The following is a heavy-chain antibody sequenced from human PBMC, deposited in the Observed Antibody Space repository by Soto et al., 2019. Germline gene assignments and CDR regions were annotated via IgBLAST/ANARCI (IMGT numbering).Heavy chain of an antibody. Sequence: GGSLRLSCAASGFNFASSAMSWVRQAPGKGLDWVSAITGSGGGTFYVDSVKGRFTISRDNSKNSLYLQMNSLRAEDTALYFCARDFDADSRTDFDYWGQGTLVTVS. CDR3: ARDFDADSRTDFDY. J-gene: IGHJ4*02. CDR1: GFNFASSA. V-gene: IGHV3-23*01. D-gene: IGHD4-17*01. CDR2: ITGSGGGT.